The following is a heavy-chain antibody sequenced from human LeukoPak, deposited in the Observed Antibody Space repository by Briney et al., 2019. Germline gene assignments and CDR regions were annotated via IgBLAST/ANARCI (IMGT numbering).Heavy chain of an antibody. Sequence: PGGSLRLSCAASGFTFSSYAMTWVRQAPGKGLEWVSDISGSGGGTYYADSVKGRFTISRDNSKNTLYLQMNSPRAEDTAVYYCAKEDLYGSVKWFDPWGQGTLVTVSS. D-gene: IGHD3-10*01. CDR1: GFTFSSYA. CDR3: AKEDLYGSVKWFDP. V-gene: IGHV3-23*01. CDR2: ISGSGGGT. J-gene: IGHJ5*02.